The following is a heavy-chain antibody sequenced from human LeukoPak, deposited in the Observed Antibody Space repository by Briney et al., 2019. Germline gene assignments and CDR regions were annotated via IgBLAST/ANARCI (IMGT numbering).Heavy chain of an antibody. D-gene: IGHD2-2*02. J-gene: IGHJ6*02. CDR1: GYTFTSYA. Sequence: ASVKVSCKASGYTFTSYAMNWVRQAPGQGLEWMGWINTNTGNPTYAQGFTGRFVFSLDTSVSTAYLQISSLKAGDTAVYYCARAGTGDCSSTSCYTGGMDVWGQGTTVTVSS. CDR3: ARAGTGDCSSTSCYTGGMDV. CDR2: INTNTGNP. V-gene: IGHV7-4-1*02.